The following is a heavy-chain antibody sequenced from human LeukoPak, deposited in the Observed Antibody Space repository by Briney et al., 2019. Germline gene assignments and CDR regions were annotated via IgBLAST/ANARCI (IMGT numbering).Heavy chain of an antibody. CDR3: ASAEGSGSAFLDY. CDR2: IIPIFGTA. Sequence: GASVKVSCKASGGTFSSYAIGWVRQAPGQGLEWMGGIIPIFGTANYAQKFQGRVTITADKSTSTAYMELSSLRSEDTAVYYCASAEGSGSAFLDYWGQGTLVTVSS. J-gene: IGHJ4*02. V-gene: IGHV1-69*06. D-gene: IGHD3-10*01. CDR1: GGTFSSYA.